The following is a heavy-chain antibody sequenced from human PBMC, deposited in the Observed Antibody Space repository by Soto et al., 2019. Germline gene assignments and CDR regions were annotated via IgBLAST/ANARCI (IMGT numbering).Heavy chain of an antibody. V-gene: IGHV4-59*01. CDR3: ARGGGKYYYESSGHSNHAMDV. Sequence: SETLSLTCTVSGGPIRSYCLSWIRQPPGKGLDWIGYIYDSGNTDYNPYLKSRVTIPVDTSKNQFSLKLSSVTTADTAVYYCARGGGKYYYESSGHSNHAMDVWGQGPT. J-gene: IGHJ6*02. CDR1: GGPIRSYC. D-gene: IGHD3-22*01. CDR2: IYDSGNT.